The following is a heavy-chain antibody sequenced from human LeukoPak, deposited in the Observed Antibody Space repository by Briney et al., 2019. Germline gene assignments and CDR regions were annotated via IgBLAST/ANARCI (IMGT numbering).Heavy chain of an antibody. J-gene: IGHJ4*02. CDR2: INWNGRSI. CDR1: RFTFDEYG. V-gene: IGHV3-20*04. D-gene: IGHD1-26*01. CDR3: ARAEYSGSYGRTTKPTNY. Sequence: PGGSLRLSCAASRFTFDEYGMSWVRQTAGKGLEWVSGINWNGRSIGYADSVKGRFTVSRDNAKNSLYLQMNSLRAEETAVYYCARAEYSGSYGRTTKPTNYWGQGTLVTVSS.